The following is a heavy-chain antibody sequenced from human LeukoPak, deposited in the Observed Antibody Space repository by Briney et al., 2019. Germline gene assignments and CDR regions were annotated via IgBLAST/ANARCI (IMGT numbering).Heavy chain of an antibody. J-gene: IGHJ4*02. Sequence: AGGSLRLSCAVSGFTFSSHAMTWVRQAPGKGLEWVSGISISGDITYYADSVQGRFAISRDNSKNTVYLQMNSLRVEDTAVYYCANEEVPNDYWGQGTLVTVSS. V-gene: IGHV3-23*01. CDR1: GFTFSSHA. CDR2: ISISGDIT. CDR3: ANEEVPNDY. D-gene: IGHD4/OR15-4a*01.